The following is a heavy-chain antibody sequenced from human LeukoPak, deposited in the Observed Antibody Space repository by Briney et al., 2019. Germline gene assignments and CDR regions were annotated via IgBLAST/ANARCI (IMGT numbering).Heavy chain of an antibody. J-gene: IGHJ5*02. CDR3: AREERPKLSFDP. V-gene: IGHV4-61*02. D-gene: IGHD1-1*01. CDR1: GGSISSGSYY. CDR2: IYTSGST. Sequence: ASQTLSLTCTVSGGSISSGSYYWRWIRQPGGKGLEWIGRIYTSGSTNYNPSLKSRVTISVDTSKTQFSLKLSSVTAADTAVYYCAREERPKLSFDPWGHGTLVTVSS.